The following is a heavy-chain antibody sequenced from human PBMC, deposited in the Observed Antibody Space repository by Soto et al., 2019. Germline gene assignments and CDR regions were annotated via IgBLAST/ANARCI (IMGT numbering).Heavy chain of an antibody. CDR1: GGSFSGYY. J-gene: IGHJ6*02. CDR2: INHSGST. V-gene: IGHV4-34*01. D-gene: IGHD3-10*01. CDR3: ARGLKEQLWCGEAPPIDYYYDGMDV. Sequence: SEPLSLTCAVYGGSFSGYYWSWIRQPPGKGLEWIGEINHSGSTNYNPSLKSRVTISVDTSKNQFSLKLSSVTAADTAVYYCARGLKEQLWCGEAPPIDYYYDGMDVLGQGTTVT.